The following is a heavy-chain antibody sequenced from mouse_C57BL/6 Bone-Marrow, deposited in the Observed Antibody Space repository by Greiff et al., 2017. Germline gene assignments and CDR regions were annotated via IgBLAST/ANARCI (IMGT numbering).Heavy chain of an antibody. V-gene: IGHV5-6*01. CDR1: GFTFSSYG. CDR2: ISSGGSYT. J-gene: IGHJ3*01. Sequence: EVQRVESGGDLVKPGGSLKLSCAASGFTFSSYGMSWVRQTPDKRLEWVATISSGGSYTYYPDSVKGRFTISRDNATNTLYLQMSSLKSEDTAMYYCARRLRWFAYWGQGTLVTVSA. CDR3: ARRLRWFAY.